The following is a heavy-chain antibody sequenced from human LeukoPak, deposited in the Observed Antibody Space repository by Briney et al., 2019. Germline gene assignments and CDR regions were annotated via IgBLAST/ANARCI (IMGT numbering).Heavy chain of an antibody. CDR3: ARGEWELRQFDY. V-gene: IGHV4-34*01. D-gene: IGHD1-26*01. Sequence: SETLSLTCAVYGGSFSGYYWGWIRQPPGKGLEWIGEINHSGSTNYNPSLKSRVTISVDTSKNQFSLKLSSVTAADTAVYYCARGEWELRQFDYWGQGTLVTVSS. J-gene: IGHJ4*02. CDR1: GGSFSGYY. CDR2: INHSGST.